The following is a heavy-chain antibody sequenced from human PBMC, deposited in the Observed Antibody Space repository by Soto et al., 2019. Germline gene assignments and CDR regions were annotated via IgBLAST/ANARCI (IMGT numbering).Heavy chain of an antibody. D-gene: IGHD2-2*01. CDR1: GFTFDDYT. J-gene: IGHJ6*02. CDR2: ISWDGGST. Sequence: GGSLRLSCAASGFTFDDYTMHWVRQAPGKGLEWVSLISWDGGSTYYADSVKGRFTISRDNSKNSLYLQMNSLRTEDTALYYCATIVPDPGDYYGMDVWGQGTTVTVSS. V-gene: IGHV3-43*01. CDR3: ATIVPDPGDYYGMDV.